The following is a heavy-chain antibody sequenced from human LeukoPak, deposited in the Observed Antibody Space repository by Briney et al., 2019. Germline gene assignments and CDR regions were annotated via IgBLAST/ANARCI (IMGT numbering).Heavy chain of an antibody. CDR1: GFTFSSYA. J-gene: IGHJ5*02. CDR2: ISGSGGST. Sequence: SGGSLRLSCAASGFTFSSYAMSWVRQAPGKGLEWVSAISGSGGSTYYADSVKGRFTISRDNSKNTLYLQMNSLRAEDTAVYYCAKGFGAVDTAMAGEIDPWGQGTPVTVSS. CDR3: AKGFGAVDTAMAGEIDP. D-gene: IGHD5-18*01. V-gene: IGHV3-23*01.